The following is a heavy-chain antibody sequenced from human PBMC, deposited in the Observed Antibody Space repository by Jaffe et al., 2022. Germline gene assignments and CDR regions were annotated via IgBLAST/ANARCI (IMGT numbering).Heavy chain of an antibody. CDR3: ARHKKIAARLLGFDY. CDR1: GGSISSSSYY. J-gene: IGHJ4*02. D-gene: IGHD6-6*01. V-gene: IGHV4-39*01. Sequence: QLQLQESGPGLVKPSETLSLTCTVSGGSISSSSYYWGWIRQPPGKGLEWIGSIYYSGSTYYNPSLKSRVTISVDTSKNQFSLKLSSVTAADTAVYYCARHKKIAARLLGFDYWGQGTLVTVSS. CDR2: IYYSGST.